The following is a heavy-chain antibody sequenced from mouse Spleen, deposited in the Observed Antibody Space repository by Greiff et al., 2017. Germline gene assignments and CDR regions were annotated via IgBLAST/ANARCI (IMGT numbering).Heavy chain of an antibody. Sequence: EVHLVESGGGLVKPGGSLKLSCAASGFTFSSYAMSWVRQTPEKRLEWVATISSGGSYTYYPDSVKGRFTISRDNAKNTLYLQMSSLRSEDTAMYYCARDDGYPYYFDYWGQGTTLTVSS. CDR1: GFTFSSYA. CDR2: ISSGGSYT. V-gene: IGHV5-9-3*01. D-gene: IGHD2-3*01. CDR3: ARDDGYPYYFDY. J-gene: IGHJ2*01.